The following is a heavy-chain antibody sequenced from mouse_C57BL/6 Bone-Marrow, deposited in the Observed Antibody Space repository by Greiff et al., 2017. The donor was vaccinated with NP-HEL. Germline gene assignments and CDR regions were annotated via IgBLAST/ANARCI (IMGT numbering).Heavy chain of an antibody. Sequence: QVQLQQPGAELVKPGASVKLSCKASGYTFTSYWMHWVKQRPGQGLEWIGMIHPNSGSTNYNEKFKSKATLTVDKSSSTAYMQLSSLTSEDSAVYYCARRDYYYYGSSYEDWGQGTLVTVSA. J-gene: IGHJ3*01. CDR1: GYTFTSYW. V-gene: IGHV1-64*01. D-gene: IGHD1-1*01. CDR2: IHPNSGST. CDR3: ARRDYYYYGSSYED.